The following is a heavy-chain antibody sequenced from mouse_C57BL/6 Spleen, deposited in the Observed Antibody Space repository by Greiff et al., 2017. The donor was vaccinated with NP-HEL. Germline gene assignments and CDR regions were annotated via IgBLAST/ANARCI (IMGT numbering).Heavy chain of an antibody. J-gene: IGHJ2*01. D-gene: IGHD2-5*01. CDR2: IDPSDSYT. Sequence: QVQLQQPGAELVKPGASVKLSCKASGYTFTSYWMQWVKQRPGQGLEWIGEIDPSDSYTNYNQKFKGKATLTVDTSSSTAYMQLSSLTSEDSAVYYCARDYSNGSYFDYWGQGTTLTVSS. CDR1: GYTFTSYW. CDR3: ARDYSNGSYFDY. V-gene: IGHV1-50*01.